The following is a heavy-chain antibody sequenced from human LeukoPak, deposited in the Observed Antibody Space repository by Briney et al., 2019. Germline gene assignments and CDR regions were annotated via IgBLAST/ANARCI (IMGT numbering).Heavy chain of an antibody. J-gene: IGHJ6*02. CDR1: GFTFSSYA. D-gene: IGHD3-3*01. V-gene: IGHV3-23*01. Sequence: GGSLRLSCAASGFTFSSYAMSLVRQAPGKGLGLASAISGSGSSTYCADSVKGRFTISRDNSKNTLYLQMNSLRAEDTAVYYCAKEGKQLRFLEYYGMDVWGQGTTVTVSS. CDR2: ISGSGSST. CDR3: AKEGKQLRFLEYYGMDV.